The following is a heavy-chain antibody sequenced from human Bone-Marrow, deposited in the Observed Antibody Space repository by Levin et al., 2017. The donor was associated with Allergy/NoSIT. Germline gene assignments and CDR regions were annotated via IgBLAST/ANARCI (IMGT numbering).Heavy chain of an antibody. D-gene: IGHD2-2*01. CDR1: GFTFSSHA. CDR2: IIGSGGET. V-gene: IGHV3-23*01. CDR3: ARETVARRFAFDI. Sequence: LSLTCAASGFTFSSHAMSWVRQAPGKGLEWVSSIIGSGGETYYADSIKGRFSVSRDNSNNTLYLQMNSLRAEDTAVYYCARETVARRFAFDIWGQGTKVTVSP. J-gene: IGHJ3*02.